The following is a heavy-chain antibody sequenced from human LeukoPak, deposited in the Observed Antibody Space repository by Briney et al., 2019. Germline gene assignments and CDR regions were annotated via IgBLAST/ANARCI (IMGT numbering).Heavy chain of an antibody. CDR3: ARGGIVAPNWFDP. J-gene: IGHJ5*02. D-gene: IGHD1-26*01. Sequence: PSETLSLTCTVSGGSISSYYWSWIRQPPGKGLEWIGYIYYSGSTNYNPALKSRVTISVDTSKNQFSLKLSSVTAADTAVYYCARGGIVAPNWFDPWGQGTLVTVSS. V-gene: IGHV4-59*01. CDR1: GGSISSYY. CDR2: IYYSGST.